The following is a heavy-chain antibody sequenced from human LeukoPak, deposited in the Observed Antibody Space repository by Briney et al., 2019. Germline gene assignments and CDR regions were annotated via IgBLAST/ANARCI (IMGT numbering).Heavy chain of an antibody. CDR2: IWYDGSNK. Sequence: GGSLRLYCAASGFTFSSYGMHWVRQAPGKGLEWVAVIWYDGSNKYYADSVKGRFTISRDNSKNTLYLQMNSLRAEDTAVYYCARERTRYYDSSDAFDIWGQGTMVTVSS. CDR3: ARERTRYYDSSDAFDI. V-gene: IGHV3-33*01. CDR1: GFTFSSYG. J-gene: IGHJ3*02. D-gene: IGHD3-22*01.